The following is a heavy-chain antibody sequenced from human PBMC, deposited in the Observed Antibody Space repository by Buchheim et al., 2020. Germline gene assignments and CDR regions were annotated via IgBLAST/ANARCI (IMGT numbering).Heavy chain of an antibody. CDR2: ISYVGSNK. CDR3: ARDGGGWYYFDY. J-gene: IGHJ4*02. CDR1: GFTFSSYA. Sequence: QVQLVESGGGVVQPGRSLRLSCAASGFTFSSYAMHWVRQAPGKGLEWVAVISYVGSNKYYADSVKGRFTISRDNSKNTLYLQMNSLRAEDTAVYYCARDGGGWYYFDYWGQGTL. D-gene: IGHD3-16*01. V-gene: IGHV3-30*04.